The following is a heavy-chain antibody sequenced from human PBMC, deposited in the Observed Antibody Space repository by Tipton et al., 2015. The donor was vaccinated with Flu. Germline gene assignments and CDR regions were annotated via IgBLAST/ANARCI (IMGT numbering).Heavy chain of an antibody. CDR2: IYPAGGGI. J-gene: IGHJ3*01. V-gene: IGHV1-46*01. D-gene: IGHD1-1*01. Sequence: QGQLVQSGAEVKKPGASVKVSCKASGYTFTSYNMYWVRQAPGQGLEWMGIIYPAGGGISYAQKFQGRVIMTRDKSTGTVHMELSSLRSDDTAMYYCARDKGGGTYTLDVWGQGTMVTVSS. CDR1: GYTFTSYN. CDR3: ARDKGGGTYTLDV.